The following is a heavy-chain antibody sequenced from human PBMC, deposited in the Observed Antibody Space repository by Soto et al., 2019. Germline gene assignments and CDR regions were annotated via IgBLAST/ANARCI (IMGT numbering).Heavy chain of an antibody. CDR2: IYYSAST. Sequence: QLQLQESGSGLVKPSQTLSLTCAVSGGSISGGDYSWSWMRQPPGRGLEWIGYIYYSASTYYTPSLKSRATISVDRSKSQFSLRLTTVTAADTAVYYCARGKSSSQRFDYWGQGALVTVSS. J-gene: IGHJ4*02. V-gene: IGHV4-30-2*01. CDR3: ARGKSSSQRFDY. CDR1: GGSISGGDYS. D-gene: IGHD6-13*01.